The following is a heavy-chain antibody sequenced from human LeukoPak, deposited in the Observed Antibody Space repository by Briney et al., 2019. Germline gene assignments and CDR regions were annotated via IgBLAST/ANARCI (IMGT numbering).Heavy chain of an antibody. D-gene: IGHD6-13*01. Sequence: GGSLRLSCAAPGFTFSSYAMHWVRQAPGKGLEWVAVISYDGSNKYYADSVKGRFTISRDNSKNTLYLQMNSLRAEDTAVYYCARDPTRNEKAAAGTYFQHWGQGTLVTVSS. CDR3: ARDPTRNEKAAAGTYFQH. CDR1: GFTFSSYA. CDR2: ISYDGSNK. V-gene: IGHV3-30-3*01. J-gene: IGHJ1*01.